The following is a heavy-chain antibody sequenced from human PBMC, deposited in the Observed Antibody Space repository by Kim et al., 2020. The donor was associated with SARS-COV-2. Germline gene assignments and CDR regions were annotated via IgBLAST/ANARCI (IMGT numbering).Heavy chain of an antibody. V-gene: IGHV4-4*07. J-gene: IGHJ6*02. Sequence: YNPALKSRVNMSLDTSRSQFSLRLTSVTAADTAMYYCARDRDYWYYGMDVWGQGTTVTVSS. CDR3: ARDRDYWYYGMDV.